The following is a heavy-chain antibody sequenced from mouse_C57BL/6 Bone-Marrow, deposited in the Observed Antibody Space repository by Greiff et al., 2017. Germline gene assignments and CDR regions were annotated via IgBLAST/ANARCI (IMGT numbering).Heavy chain of an antibody. Sequence: VQLKQSGAELVRPGASVKLSCTASGFNIKDDYIHWVKQRPEQGLEWIGWIDPEIGDTAYASKFQGKATITSDTSSNKAYLQLSSLTSEDTSVYYCSAFDGNYFDFWGQGTPLTVAS. CDR2: IDPEIGDT. V-gene: IGHV14-4*01. J-gene: IGHJ2*01. CDR1: GFNIKDDY. D-gene: IGHD2-3*01. CDR3: SAFDGNYFDF.